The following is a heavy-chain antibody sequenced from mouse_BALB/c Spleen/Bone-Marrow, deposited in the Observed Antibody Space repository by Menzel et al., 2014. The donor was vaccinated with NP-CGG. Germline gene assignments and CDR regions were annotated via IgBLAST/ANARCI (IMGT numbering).Heavy chain of an antibody. J-gene: IGHJ4*01. CDR3: TNSLTIRTPMDY. Sequence: VQLVESGPELVRPGASVKISCKASGYEFSDSWVNWVKQRPGQGLEWIGRIYPGDGDSIYNGMFKGKATLTSDKFSSAAYRQHSSQTSVNAAVYCCTNSLTIRTPMDYWGQGTSVTVSS. CDR2: IYPGDGDS. CDR1: GYEFSDSW. V-gene: IGHV1-82*01. D-gene: IGHD2-12*01.